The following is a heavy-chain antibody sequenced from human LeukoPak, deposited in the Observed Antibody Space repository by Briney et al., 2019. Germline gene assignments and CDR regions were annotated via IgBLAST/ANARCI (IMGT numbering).Heavy chain of an antibody. CDR2: INPNSGGT. CDR3: ARVGSGYYYSTFPDY. V-gene: IGHV1-2*02. CDR1: GYTFTGYY. D-gene: IGHD3-22*01. Sequence: ASVKVSCKASGYTFTGYYMHLVRQAPGQGLEWMGWINPNSGGTNYAQKFQGRVTMTRDTSISTAYMELSRLRSDDTAVYYCARVGSGYYYSTFPDYWGQGTLVTVSS. J-gene: IGHJ4*02.